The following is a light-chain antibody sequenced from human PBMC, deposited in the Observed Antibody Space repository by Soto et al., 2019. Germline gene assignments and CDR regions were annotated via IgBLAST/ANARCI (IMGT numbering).Light chain of an antibody. V-gene: IGLV1-36*01. CDR3: AAWDDRMNVFL. Sequence: QSVLTQPPSVSEAPRQRVTISWSGSRSNIGNNAVSWYQQVPGKAPKLLVYYDDLVASGVSVRFSGSKSGTSASLAISGLQSEDEADYYCAAWDDRMNVFLFGGGTKVTVL. CDR1: RSNIGNNA. CDR2: YDD. J-gene: IGLJ2*01.